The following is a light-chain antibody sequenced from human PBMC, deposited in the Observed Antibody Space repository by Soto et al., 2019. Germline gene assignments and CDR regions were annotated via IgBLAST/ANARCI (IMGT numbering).Light chain of an antibody. Sequence: EIVLTQSPASLSLSAGERVTLSCRASQSVRTYLAWYQVKPGQAPRLLIYDASSRASGVPARFSGSGSGTDFTLTISSLEPEDFALYYCQQRNSWPPITFGQGTRLEIK. CDR3: QQRNSWPPIT. V-gene: IGKV3-11*01. CDR2: DAS. CDR1: QSVRTY. J-gene: IGKJ5*01.